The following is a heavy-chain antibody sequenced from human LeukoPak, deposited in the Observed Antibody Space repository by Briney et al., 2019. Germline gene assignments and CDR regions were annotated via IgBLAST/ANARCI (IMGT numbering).Heavy chain of an antibody. V-gene: IGHV3-43*01. Sequence: PGGSLRLSCAASGFTFDDYTMHWVRQALGKGLEWVSLISWDSGSTYYADSVKGRFTISRDNSKNSLYLQMNSLRTEDTALYYCAKGSSSGWYEAFDYWGQGTLVTVSS. J-gene: IGHJ4*02. CDR3: AKGSSSGWYEAFDY. D-gene: IGHD6-19*01. CDR2: ISWDSGST. CDR1: GFTFDDYT.